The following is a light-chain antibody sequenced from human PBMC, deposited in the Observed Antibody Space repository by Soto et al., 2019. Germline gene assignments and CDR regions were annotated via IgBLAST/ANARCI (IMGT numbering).Light chain of an antibody. CDR2: GAS. CDR3: QQYNYWPPKIT. CDR1: QTVIRN. Sequence: IVFTQSPTTPSLSPREKATLSWRASQTVIRNLAWYQQKPGQAPRLLIYGASTRATGIPARFSGSGSGTEFTLTISSLQSEDFAVYYCQQYNYWPPKITFGQGTRLEIK. J-gene: IGKJ5*01. V-gene: IGKV3-15*01.